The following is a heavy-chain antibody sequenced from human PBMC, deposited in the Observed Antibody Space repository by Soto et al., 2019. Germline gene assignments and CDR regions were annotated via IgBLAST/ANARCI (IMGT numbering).Heavy chain of an antibody. D-gene: IGHD3-9*01. CDR3: ARDIPYYDILTGYATLGWFDP. V-gene: IGHV4-59*01. CDR1: GGSISSYY. Sequence: SETLSLTCTVSGGSISSYYWSWIRQPPGKGLEWIGYIYYSGSTNYNPSLKSRVTISVDTSKNQFSLKLSSVTAADTAVYYCARDIPYYDILTGYATLGWFDPWGQGTLVTVSS. J-gene: IGHJ5*02. CDR2: IYYSGST.